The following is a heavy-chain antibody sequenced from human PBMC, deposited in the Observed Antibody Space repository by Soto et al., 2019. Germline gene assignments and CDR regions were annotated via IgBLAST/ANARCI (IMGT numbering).Heavy chain of an antibody. D-gene: IGHD2-21*02. V-gene: IGHV1-8*01. Sequence: ASVKVSCKASGYTFTSYDINWVRQATGQGLEWMGWMNPNSGNTGYAQKFQGRVTMTRNTSISTAYMELSSLRSEDTAVYYCARSARYCGGNCYLDMDVWGKGTTVTVSS. J-gene: IGHJ6*03. CDR1: GYTFTSYD. CDR3: ARSARYCGGNCYLDMDV. CDR2: MNPNSGNT.